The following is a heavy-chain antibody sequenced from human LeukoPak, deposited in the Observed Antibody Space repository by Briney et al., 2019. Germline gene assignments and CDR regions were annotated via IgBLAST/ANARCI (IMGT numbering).Heavy chain of an antibody. CDR1: GFHFRRYC. V-gene: IGHV3-23*01. Sequence: GSLKLSFGTAGFHFRRYCNSLGRGDSAGGVEWVSSLRGNGDAFYADSVKGRFTLSRDESRNTVYLQLNKLRVEDTAIYYCAKASWVSTADAVLWGQGTVVTVSS. CDR2: LRGNGDA. CDR3: AKASWVSTADAVL. D-gene: IGHD3-16*01. J-gene: IGHJ4*02.